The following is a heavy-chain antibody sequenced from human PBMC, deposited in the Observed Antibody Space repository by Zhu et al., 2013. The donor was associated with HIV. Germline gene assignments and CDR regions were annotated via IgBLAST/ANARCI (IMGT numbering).Heavy chain of an antibody. CDR1: GYTFSLYP. D-gene: IGHD5-18*01. Sequence: QVQLVQTETEVRKPGTSVKVSCKASGYTFSLYPVHWVRQAPGQGFEWLGVISPKSGDTTFAENFQGRVTMTSDSTINTVSMELNSLTSDDTAVYYCARGLKTMGGYSYGLYYYYYMDVWGKGTTVTVSS. CDR2: ISPKSGDT. J-gene: IGHJ6*03. CDR3: ARGLKTMGGYSYGLYYYYYMDV. V-gene: IGHV1-2*02.